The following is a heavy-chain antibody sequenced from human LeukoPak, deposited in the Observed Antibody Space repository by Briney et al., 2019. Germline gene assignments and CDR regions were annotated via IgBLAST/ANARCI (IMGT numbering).Heavy chain of an antibody. CDR2: INHSGST. CDR1: GGSFSGYY. D-gene: IGHD4-4*01. V-gene: IGHV4-34*01. Sequence: SETLSLTCAVYGGSFSGYYWSWIRQPPGKGLEWIEEINHSGSTNYNPSLKSRVTISVDTSKNQFSLKLSSVTAADTAVYYCARGPHTVTSYYFDYWGQGTLVTVSS. CDR3: ARGPHTVTSYYFDY. J-gene: IGHJ4*02.